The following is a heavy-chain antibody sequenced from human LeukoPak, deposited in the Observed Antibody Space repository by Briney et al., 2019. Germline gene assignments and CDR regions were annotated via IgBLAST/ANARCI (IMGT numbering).Heavy chain of an antibody. D-gene: IGHD6-13*01. CDR3: STITAAGYIDY. CDR2: IKSKTDGETT. V-gene: IGHV3-15*01. Sequence: GGSLRLSCAASGLTFSNAWMSWVRQAPGKGLEWVGRIKSKTDGETTDYAAPVKGRFTISREDSKNTLYLQMTSLKIEDTAVYYCSTITAAGYIDYWGQGTLVTVSS. CDR1: GLTFSNAW. J-gene: IGHJ4*02.